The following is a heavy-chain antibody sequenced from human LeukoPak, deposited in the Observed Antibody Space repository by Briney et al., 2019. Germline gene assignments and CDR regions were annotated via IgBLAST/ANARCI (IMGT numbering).Heavy chain of an antibody. J-gene: IGHJ4*02. CDR2: IGTAGDT. CDR3: ARADSSGYPDY. Sequence: GGSLRLSCAASGFTFSSYDMHWVRQATGKGLEWVSAIGTAGDTYYPGSVKGRFTISRENAKNSLYLQMNSLRAGDTAVYYCARADSSGYPDYWGQGTLVTVSS. CDR1: GFTFSSYD. V-gene: IGHV3-13*01. D-gene: IGHD3-22*01.